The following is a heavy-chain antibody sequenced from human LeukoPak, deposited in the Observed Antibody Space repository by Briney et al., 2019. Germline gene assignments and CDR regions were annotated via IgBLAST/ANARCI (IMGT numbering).Heavy chain of an antibody. CDR3: ARAGDVKQWLVGGRDYFDY. CDR2: MNPNSGNT. D-gene: IGHD6-19*01. V-gene: IGHV1-8*01. J-gene: IGHJ4*02. CDR1: GYTFTSYD. Sequence: ASVKVSCKASGYTFTSYDINWVRQATGQGLEWMGWMNPNSGNTGYAQKFQGRVTMTRNTSISTAYMELSSLRSEDTAVYYCARAGDVKQWLVGGRDYFDYWGQGTLVTVSS.